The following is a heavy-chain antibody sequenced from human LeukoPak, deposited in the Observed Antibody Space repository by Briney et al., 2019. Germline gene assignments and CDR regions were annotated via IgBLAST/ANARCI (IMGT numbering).Heavy chain of an antibody. V-gene: IGHV3-30*02. CDR2: IRYDGTNT. D-gene: IGHD6-13*01. Sequence: GGSLRLSCAASGFSFSDYDMHWVRQAPGKGLEWVTFIRYDGTNTYADSVKDRFTISRDNAKNSLYLQMNSLRAEDTAVYYCARDSSSWAYDAFDIWGQGTMVTVSS. CDR3: ARDSSSWAYDAFDI. J-gene: IGHJ3*02. CDR1: GFSFSDYD.